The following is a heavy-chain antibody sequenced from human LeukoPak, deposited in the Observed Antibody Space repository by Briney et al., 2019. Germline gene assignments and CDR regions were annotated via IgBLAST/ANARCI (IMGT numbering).Heavy chain of an antibody. J-gene: IGHJ4*02. Sequence: GGSLRLSCAASRFTFSDYYMIWIRQAPGKGLEHISKISSSSNTISYAESVEGRFTVSRDDAKKSLYLQMNSLRAEDTAVYYCARDNNGGDYWGQGTLVTVSS. CDR3: ARDNNGGDY. CDR1: RFTFSDYY. CDR2: ISSSSNTI. V-gene: IGHV3-11*04. D-gene: IGHD3-16*01.